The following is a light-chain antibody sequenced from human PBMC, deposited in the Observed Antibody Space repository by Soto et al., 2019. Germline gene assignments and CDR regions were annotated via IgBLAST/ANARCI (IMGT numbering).Light chain of an antibody. CDR3: SSYTSSTTYV. CDR2: DVS. V-gene: IGLV2-14*03. CDR1: SSDIGGYNY. J-gene: IGLJ1*01. Sequence: QSVLTQPASVSGSPGQSITISCAGTSSDIGGYNYVSWYQHHPGKAPKLVIYDVSYRPSGVSNRFSGSKSGNTASLTISGLLAEDEADYYCSSYTSSTTYVFGTGTKLTVL.